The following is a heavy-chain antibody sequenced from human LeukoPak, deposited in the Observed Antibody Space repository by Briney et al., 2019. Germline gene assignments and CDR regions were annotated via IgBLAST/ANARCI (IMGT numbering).Heavy chain of an antibody. Sequence: GGSLRLSCAASGFTFSDYSMNWVRQAPGKGLEWVASISSSSPYIYYTDSVKGRFTISRDNAKNSLYLQMNSLKAEDTAVYYCAKDSYYDYIWGSYRYTNKFDYWGQGTLVTVSS. CDR1: GFTFSDYS. J-gene: IGHJ4*02. V-gene: IGHV3-21*04. CDR3: AKDSYYDYIWGSYRYTNKFDY. D-gene: IGHD3-16*02. CDR2: ISSSSPYI.